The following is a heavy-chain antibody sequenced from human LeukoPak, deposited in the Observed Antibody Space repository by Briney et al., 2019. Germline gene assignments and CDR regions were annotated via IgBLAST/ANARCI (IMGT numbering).Heavy chain of an antibody. J-gene: IGHJ4*02. D-gene: IGHD3-22*01. CDR1: GGTFSSYA. Sequence: SVKVSCXASGGTFSSYAISWVRQAPGQGLEWMGRIIPIFGTANYAQKFQGRVTITTDESTSTAYMELSSLRSEDTAVYYCATAVYYDSSGYGDYWGQGTLVTVSS. CDR2: IIPIFGTA. V-gene: IGHV1-69*05. CDR3: ATAVYYDSSGYGDY.